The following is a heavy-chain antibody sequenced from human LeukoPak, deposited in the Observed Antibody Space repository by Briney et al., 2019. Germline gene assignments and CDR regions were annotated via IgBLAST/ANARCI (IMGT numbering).Heavy chain of an antibody. CDR3: ATTIGGYNYGPSFDY. CDR2: ISSSGGST. D-gene: IGHD5-18*01. CDR1: GFTFSSYA. V-gene: IGHV3-23*01. J-gene: IGHJ4*02. Sequence: PGGSLRLSCAASGFTFSSYAMNWVRQAPGKGLEWVSVISSSGGSTHYADSVKGRFTISRDNSKNTLYLQMNSLRAEDTAVYYCATTIGGYNYGPSFDYWGQGTLVTVSS.